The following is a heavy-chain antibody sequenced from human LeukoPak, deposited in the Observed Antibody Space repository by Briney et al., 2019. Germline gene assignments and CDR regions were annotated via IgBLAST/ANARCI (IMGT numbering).Heavy chain of an antibody. CDR2: IIPIFGTA. Sequence: GASVKVSCKASGGTFSSYAISWVRQAPGQGLEWMGGIIPIFGTANYAQKFQGRVTITADESTSTAYMELSSLRSEDTAVYYCARCGKEQQPYLGPDYYYYYYMDVWGKGTTVTISS. V-gene: IGHV1-69*01. CDR3: ARCGKEQQPYLGPDYYYYYYMDV. D-gene: IGHD6-13*01. J-gene: IGHJ6*03. CDR1: GGTFSSYA.